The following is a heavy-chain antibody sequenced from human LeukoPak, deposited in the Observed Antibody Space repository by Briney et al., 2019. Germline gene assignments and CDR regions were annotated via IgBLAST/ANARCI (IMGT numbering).Heavy chain of an antibody. J-gene: IGHJ5*02. CDR2: IYNIGIT. CDR1: VVSISSIYY. Sequence: SETLSLMCTGSVVSISSIYYWRWIRQPAGKGLEYIGRIYNIGITIYNPPLKILVTISIDTSKNQFSLKLSSVTAADTAVYYCARTPYSSSWYRGANWFDPWGQGTLVNVSS. V-gene: IGHV4-4*07. D-gene: IGHD6-13*01. CDR3: ARTPYSSSWYRGANWFDP.